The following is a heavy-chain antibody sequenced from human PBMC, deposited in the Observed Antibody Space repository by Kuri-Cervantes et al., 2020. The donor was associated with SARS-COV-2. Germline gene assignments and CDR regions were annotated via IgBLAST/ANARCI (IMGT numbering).Heavy chain of an antibody. V-gene: IGHV3-30*02. Sequence: GGSLRLSCAASGFTFSSYAMSWVRQAPGKGLEWVALIHYDGTNTYYAVSVRGRFTISRDNLNNILYLHMNSLRTEDTAVYFCAKDLRTPGAGPDYWGQGTLVTVSS. CDR2: IHYDGTNT. J-gene: IGHJ4*02. D-gene: IGHD2-8*02. CDR1: GFTFSSYA. CDR3: AKDLRTPGAGPDY.